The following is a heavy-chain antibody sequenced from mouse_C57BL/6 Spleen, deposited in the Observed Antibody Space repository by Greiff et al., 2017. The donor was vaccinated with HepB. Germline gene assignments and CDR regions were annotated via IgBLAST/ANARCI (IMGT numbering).Heavy chain of an antibody. Sequence: VKLQQPGAELVRPGTSVKLSCKASGYTFTSYWMHWVKQRPGQGLEWIGVIDPSDSYTNYNQKFKGKATLTVDTSSSTAYMQLSSLTSEDSAVYYCARMVTTGAYWGQGTLVTVSA. D-gene: IGHD2-2*01. CDR2: IDPSDSYT. J-gene: IGHJ3*01. V-gene: IGHV1-59*01. CDR1: GYTFTSYW. CDR3: ARMVTTGAY.